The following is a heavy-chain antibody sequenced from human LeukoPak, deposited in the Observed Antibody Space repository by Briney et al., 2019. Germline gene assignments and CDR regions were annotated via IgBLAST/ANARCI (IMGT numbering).Heavy chain of an antibody. Sequence: GGSLRLSCAASGFTFSTYWMHWVRQDPGKGLVWVSRISSDASITSYADPVKGRFTISRDNAKNTLYLQMNSLRAEDTALYYCATSGRTLLGSSLYYLGQGTLVTVSS. D-gene: IGHD1-26*01. CDR2: ISSDASIT. CDR1: GFTFSTYW. V-gene: IGHV3-74*01. CDR3: ATSGRTLLGSSLYY. J-gene: IGHJ4*02.